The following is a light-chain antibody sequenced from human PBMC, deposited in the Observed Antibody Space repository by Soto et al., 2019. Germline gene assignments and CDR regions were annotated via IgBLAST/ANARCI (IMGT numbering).Light chain of an antibody. V-gene: IGKV4-1*01. CDR2: WAS. CDR3: QQYYDTPYT. Sequence: DIVMTQSPESLAVSLGERATLNCKSSQSVLYTSNNKNYLSWYQQKPGQPPKLLIYWASTRESGVPDRFSGSGSGTDFTLTISSLQAEDVAVYYCQQYYDTPYTFGQGTRLEIK. J-gene: IGKJ5*01. CDR1: QSVLYTSNNKNY.